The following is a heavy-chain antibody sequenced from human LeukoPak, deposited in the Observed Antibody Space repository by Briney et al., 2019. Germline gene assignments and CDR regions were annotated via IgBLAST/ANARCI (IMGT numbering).Heavy chain of an antibody. CDR1: GFTFSGSA. Sequence: GGSLRLSCAASGFTFSGSAMHWVRQASGKGLERVGRIRSKANSYATAYAASVKGRFTISRDDSKNTAYLQMNSLKTEDTAVYYCGAYQLLPPDYWGQGTLVTVSS. CDR3: GAYQLLPPDY. J-gene: IGHJ4*02. CDR2: IRSKANSYAT. D-gene: IGHD2-2*01. V-gene: IGHV3-73*01.